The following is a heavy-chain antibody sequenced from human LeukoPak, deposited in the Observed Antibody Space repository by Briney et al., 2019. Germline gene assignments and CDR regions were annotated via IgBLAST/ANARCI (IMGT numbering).Heavy chain of an antibody. CDR1: GYTFTGYY. J-gene: IGHJ4*02. D-gene: IGHD3-9*01. CDR3: ARGYTYYDILTGYFVRVPVSDFDY. V-gene: IGHV1-2*02. Sequence: ASVKVSCKASGYTFTGYYMHWVRQAPGQGLEWMGWINPNIGGTNHAPKLQGRVTIPRDTTIRTAYMELSGLGSEDTAVYCCARGYTYYDILTGYFVRVPVSDFDYWGQGTLVTVSS. CDR2: INPNIGGT.